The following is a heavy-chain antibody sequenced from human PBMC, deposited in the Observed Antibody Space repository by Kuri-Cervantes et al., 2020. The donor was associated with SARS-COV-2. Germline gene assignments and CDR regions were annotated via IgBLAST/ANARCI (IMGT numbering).Heavy chain of an antibody. Sequence: SETLSLTCTVSAYSISNGYYWGWIRQPPGKGLEWIGTIYHSGGTYYHSGTPYYNPSLKSRVTISLGTSKNQFSLKLSSVTAAGTAVYYCAGKDIVVVPAFYYYMDVWGKGTTVTVSS. CDR3: AGKDIVVVPAFYYYMDV. V-gene: IGHV4-38-2*02. J-gene: IGHJ6*03. CDR1: AYSISNGYY. D-gene: IGHD2-2*01. CDR2: IYHSGGTYYHSGTP.